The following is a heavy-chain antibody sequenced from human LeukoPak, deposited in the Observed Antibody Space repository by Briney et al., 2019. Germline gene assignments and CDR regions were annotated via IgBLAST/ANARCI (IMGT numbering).Heavy chain of an antibody. D-gene: IGHD6-13*01. CDR1: GGSISSSNW. CDR2: IYHSGST. CDR3: ARGDYSSSWYGFIDY. Sequence: SGTLSLTCAVSGGSISSSNWWSWVRQPPGKGLEWVGEIYHSGSTNYNPSLKSRVTISVDKSKNQFSLKLSSVTAADTAVYYCARGDYSSSWYGFIDYWGQGTLVTVSS. V-gene: IGHV4-4*02. J-gene: IGHJ4*02.